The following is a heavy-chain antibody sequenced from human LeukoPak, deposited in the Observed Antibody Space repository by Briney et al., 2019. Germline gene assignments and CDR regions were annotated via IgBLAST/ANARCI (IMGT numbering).Heavy chain of an antibody. CDR1: GYTFTGYY. Sequence: SVKVSCKASGYTFTGYYMHWVRQAPGQGLEWMGGIIPIFGTANYAQKFQGRVTITTDESTSTAYMELSSLRSEDTAVYYCAKERDGYIDYWGQGTLVTVSS. CDR2: IIPIFGTA. CDR3: AKERDGYIDY. D-gene: IGHD5-24*01. V-gene: IGHV1-69*05. J-gene: IGHJ4*02.